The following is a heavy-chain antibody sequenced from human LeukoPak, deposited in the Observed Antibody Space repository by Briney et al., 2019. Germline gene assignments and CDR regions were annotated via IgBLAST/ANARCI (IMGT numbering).Heavy chain of an antibody. J-gene: IGHJ4*02. V-gene: IGHV3-23*01. CDR1: GFTFSSYA. Sequence: GGSLRLSCAASGFTFSSYAMSWVRQAPGKGLEWVSAISGRGGSTYYADSVKGRFTISRDSSKNTLYLQMNSLRAEDTAVYYCAKDRPPRQQLSFDYWGQGTLVTVSS. D-gene: IGHD5-18*01. CDR3: AKDRPPRQQLSFDY. CDR2: ISGRGGST.